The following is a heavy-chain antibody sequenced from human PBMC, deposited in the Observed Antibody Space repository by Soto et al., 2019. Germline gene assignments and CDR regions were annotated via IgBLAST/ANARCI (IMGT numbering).Heavy chain of an antibody. Sequence: ASVKVSCKASGGTFSSYTISWVRQAPGQGLEWMGRIIPILGIANYAQKFQGRVTITADKSTSTAYMELSSLRSEDTAVYYCAREDSRFVPVIDYWGQGTLVTVSS. J-gene: IGHJ4*02. CDR2: IIPILGIA. V-gene: IGHV1-69*04. CDR1: GGTFSSYT. D-gene: IGHD3-16*02. CDR3: AREDSRFVPVIDY.